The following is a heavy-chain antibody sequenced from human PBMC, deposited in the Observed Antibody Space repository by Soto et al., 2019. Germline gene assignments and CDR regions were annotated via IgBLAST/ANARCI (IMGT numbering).Heavy chain of an antibody. CDR1: GYTFTSYD. V-gene: IGHV1-8*01. D-gene: IGHD2-2*01. Sequence: ASVKVSCKASGYTFTSYDINWVRQATGQGLEWMGWMNPNSGNTGYAQKFQGRVTMTRNTSISTAYMELSSLRSEDTAVYYCARGRRDIVVVPAAKNIYYYYMDVWGQGTSVPVSS. CDR3: ARGRRDIVVVPAAKNIYYYYMDV. CDR2: MNPNSGNT. J-gene: IGHJ6*03.